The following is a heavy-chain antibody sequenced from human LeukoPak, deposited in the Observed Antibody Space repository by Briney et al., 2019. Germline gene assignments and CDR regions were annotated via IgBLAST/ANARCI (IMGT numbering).Heavy chain of an antibody. V-gene: IGHV3-21*01. Sequence: GGSLRLSCAGSGLTFSSYTMNWVRQAPGKGLEWVSSISSSATYIYYADSVRGRFTISRDDAKNPLFLHMNSLRAEDTAVYYCATWDDYGDYVAFEYWGQGTLVTVSS. D-gene: IGHD4-17*01. CDR1: GLTFSSYT. CDR3: ATWDDYGDYVAFEY. CDR2: ISSSATYI. J-gene: IGHJ4*02.